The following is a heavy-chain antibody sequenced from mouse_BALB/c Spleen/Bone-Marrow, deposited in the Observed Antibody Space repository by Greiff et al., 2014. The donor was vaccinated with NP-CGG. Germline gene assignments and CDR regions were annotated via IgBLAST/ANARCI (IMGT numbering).Heavy chain of an antibody. V-gene: IGHV2-9*02. D-gene: IGHD2-2*01. Sequence: VKLMESGPGLVAPSQSLSITCTVSGFSLTSYGVHWVRQPPGKGLEWLGVIWAGGGTNYNSALMSRLSISKDNSKSQVFLKMNSLQTDDTAMYFCARDRGFGYDRTMDYWGQGTSVTVSS. J-gene: IGHJ4*01. CDR1: GFSLTSYG. CDR3: ARDRGFGYDRTMDY. CDR2: IWAGGGT.